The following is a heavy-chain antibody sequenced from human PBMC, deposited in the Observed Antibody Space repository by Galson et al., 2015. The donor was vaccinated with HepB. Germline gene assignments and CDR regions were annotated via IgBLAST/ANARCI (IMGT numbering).Heavy chain of an antibody. CDR2: IRSKANSYAT. Sequence: KVSCKASGYTFTGYYMHWVRQASGKGLEWVGRIRSKANSYATAYAASVKGRFTISRDDSKNTAYLQMNSLKTEDTAVYYCTRHVDYMDFYYFDYWGQGTLVTVSS. D-gene: IGHD4-11*01. J-gene: IGHJ4*02. CDR3: TRHVDYMDFYYFDY. CDR1: GYTFTGYY. V-gene: IGHV3-73*01.